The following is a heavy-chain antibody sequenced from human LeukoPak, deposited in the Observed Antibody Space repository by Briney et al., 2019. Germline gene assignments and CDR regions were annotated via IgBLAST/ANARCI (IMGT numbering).Heavy chain of an antibody. CDR3: ARNHHKTSSGWYKEGIWFDP. V-gene: IGHV1-46*01. CDR1: GYTFTSYY. Sequence: ASVKVSCKASGYTFTSYYMHWVRQPPAQGLERMGIINTSGCSTSYAQKFQGRVTMTRDMSTSTVYMEPSSLRSEDTAVYYCARNHHKTSSGWYKEGIWFDPWGQGTLVTVSS. CDR2: INTSGCST. J-gene: IGHJ5*02. D-gene: IGHD6-19*01.